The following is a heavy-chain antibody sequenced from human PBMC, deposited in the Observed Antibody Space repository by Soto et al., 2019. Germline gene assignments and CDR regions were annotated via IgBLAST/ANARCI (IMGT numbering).Heavy chain of an antibody. CDR2: IYYSGST. V-gene: IGHV4-59*08. CDR3: AGYDTAMVPVGWFDP. D-gene: IGHD5-18*01. Sequence: SETLSLTCTVSGGSISSYYWSWIRQPPGKGLEWIGYIYYSGSTNYNPSLKSRVTISVDTSKNQFSLKLSSVTAADTAVYYCAGYDTAMVPVGWFDPWGQGTLVTVS. CDR1: GGSISSYY. J-gene: IGHJ5*02.